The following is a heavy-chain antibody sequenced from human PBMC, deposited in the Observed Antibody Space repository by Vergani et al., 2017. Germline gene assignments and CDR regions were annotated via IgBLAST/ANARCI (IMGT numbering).Heavy chain of an antibody. V-gene: IGHV1-3*01. Sequence: QVQLVQSGAEVKKPGASVKVSCKASGYTFTSYAMHWVRQAPGQRLEWMGWINAGNGNTKYSQKFQGRVTITRDTSASTADMELSSLRSEDTAVYYCAREGYYYDSSGYYFQGWFDPWGQGTLVTVSS. CDR1: GYTFTSYA. CDR3: AREGYYYDSSGYYFQGWFDP. J-gene: IGHJ5*02. CDR2: INAGNGNT. D-gene: IGHD3-22*01.